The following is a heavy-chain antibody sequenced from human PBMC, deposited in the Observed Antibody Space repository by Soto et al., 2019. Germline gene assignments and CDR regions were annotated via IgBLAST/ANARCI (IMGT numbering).Heavy chain of an antibody. J-gene: IGHJ5*02. CDR1: GFSHTTSGVG. CDR3: AHRTTTVTWWFDP. Sequence: QITLKESGPTLVKPTQTLTLTCTFSGFSHTTSGVGVGWIRQPPGKALEWLALIYCDDDKRYSPSLKSRLTSSKDTSKNPVVLTITNMEPADTATYFCAHRTTTVTWWFDPWGQGTLVTVSS. V-gene: IGHV2-5*02. D-gene: IGHD4-17*01. CDR2: IYCDDDK.